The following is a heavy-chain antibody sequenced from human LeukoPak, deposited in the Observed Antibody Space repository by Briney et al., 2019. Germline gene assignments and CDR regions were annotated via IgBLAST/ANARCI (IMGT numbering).Heavy chain of an antibody. CDR1: GFTFSSYA. D-gene: IGHD1-26*01. J-gene: IGHJ6*02. CDR3: ARESGGGYLTYYYYGMDV. V-gene: IGHV3-30*04. CDR2: ISYGGSNK. Sequence: GGSLRLSCAASGFTFSSYAMHWVRQAPGKGLEWVAVISYGGSNKYYADSVKGRFTISRDNSKNTLYLQMNSLRAEDTAVYYCARESGGGYLTYYYYGMDVWGQGTTVTVSS.